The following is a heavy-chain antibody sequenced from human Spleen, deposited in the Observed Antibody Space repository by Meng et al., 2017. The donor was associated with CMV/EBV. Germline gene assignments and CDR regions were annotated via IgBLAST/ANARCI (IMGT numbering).Heavy chain of an antibody. CDR3: ARVGWRQWSFDL. J-gene: IGHJ2*01. CDR2: IYYSGST. Sequence: QVHLQEPGPGLVKPSQTLSLTCTVSGGSISSGDYYWSWIRQPPGKGLEWIGYIYYSGSTYYNPSLKSRVTISVDTSKNQFSLKLSSVTAADTAVYYCARVGWRQWSFDLWGRGTLVTVSS. D-gene: IGHD5-18*01. CDR1: GGSISSGDYY. V-gene: IGHV4-30-4*08.